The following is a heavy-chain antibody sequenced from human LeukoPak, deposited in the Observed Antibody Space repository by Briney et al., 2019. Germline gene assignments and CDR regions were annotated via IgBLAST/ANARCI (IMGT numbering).Heavy chain of an antibody. Sequence: GASVKVSCKASGYTFTSYDINWVRQATGQGLEWMGWMNPNSGNTGYAQKFQGRVTITRNTSISTAYMELGSLRSEDTAVYYCARGPYYYDSSGRYDAFDIWGQGTMVTVSS. D-gene: IGHD3-22*01. CDR1: GYTFTSYD. CDR2: MNPNSGNT. J-gene: IGHJ3*02. V-gene: IGHV1-8*03. CDR3: ARGPYYYDSSGRYDAFDI.